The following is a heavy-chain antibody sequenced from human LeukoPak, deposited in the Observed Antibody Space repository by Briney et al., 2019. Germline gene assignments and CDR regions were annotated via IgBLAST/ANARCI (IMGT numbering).Heavy chain of an antibody. CDR1: GGSISSYY. CDR3: AKPRVEDFWTVMGAFDI. J-gene: IGHJ3*02. V-gene: IGHV4-59*05. CDR2: IYYSGST. D-gene: IGHD3/OR15-3a*01. Sequence: SETLSLTCTVSGGSISSYYWSWIRQPPGKGLEWIGSIYYSGSTYYNPSLKSRVTISVDTSKNQFSLKLSSVTAADTAVYYCAKPRVEDFWTVMGAFDIWGQGTMVTVSS.